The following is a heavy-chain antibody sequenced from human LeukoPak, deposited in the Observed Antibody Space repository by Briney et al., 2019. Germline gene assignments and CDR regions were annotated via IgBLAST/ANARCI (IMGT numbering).Heavy chain of an antibody. J-gene: IGHJ4*02. Sequence: PGGSLRLSCAASGFTFRSYWMSWVRKAPGKGLEWVANIKQDGSEKYYVDSVRGRCTISRDNAKNSLYLQMNSLRAEDTAVYYCARDGAPFDSWGQGTLVTVSS. CDR2: IKQDGSEK. CDR3: ARDGAPFDS. V-gene: IGHV3-7*01. CDR1: GFTFRSYW. D-gene: IGHD4/OR15-4a*01.